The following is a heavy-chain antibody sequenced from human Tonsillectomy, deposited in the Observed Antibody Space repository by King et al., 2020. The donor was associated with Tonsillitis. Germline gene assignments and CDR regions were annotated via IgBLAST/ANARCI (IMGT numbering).Heavy chain of an antibody. CDR3: ARDSTGSSWFL. CDR2: INSDGSST. V-gene: IGHV3-74*01. D-gene: IGHD6-13*01. J-gene: IGHJ4*02. Sequence: VQLVESGGGLVQPGGSLRLSCAASGFTFSSYWMHWVRQAPGRGLVWVSRINSDGSSTSYADCVKGRFTISRDNAKNTLYLQMNSLSAEDTAVYYCARDSTGSSWFLWGQGTLVTVSS. CDR1: GFTFSSYW.